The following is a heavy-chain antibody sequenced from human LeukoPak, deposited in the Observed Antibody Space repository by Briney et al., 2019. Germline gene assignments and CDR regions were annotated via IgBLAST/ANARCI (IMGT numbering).Heavy chain of an antibody. CDR3: ARDFEGVHRTTNSYTYYYYMDV. V-gene: IGHV3-21*04. Sequence: PGGSLRLSCAASGFTFSSYSMNWVRQAPGKGLEWVSSISSSSSYIYYADSVKGRFTISRDNAKNSPYLQMNSLRAEDTAVYYCARDFEGVHRTTNSYTYYYYMDVWGKGTTVIVSS. CDR2: ISSSSSYI. J-gene: IGHJ6*03. D-gene: IGHD2/OR15-2a*01. CDR1: GFTFSSYS.